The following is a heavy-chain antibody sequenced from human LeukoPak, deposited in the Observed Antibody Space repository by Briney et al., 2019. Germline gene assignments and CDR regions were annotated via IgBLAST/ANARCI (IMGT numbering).Heavy chain of an antibody. CDR1: GGSISSYY. CDR3: AAGGYYYDSSGYSNFDY. D-gene: IGHD3-22*01. Sequence: PSETLSLTCTVSGGSISSYYWSWIRQPPGKELEWIGYIYYSGSTNYNPSLKSRVTISVDTSKNQFSLKLSSVTAADTAVYYCAAGGYYYDSSGYSNFDYWGQGTLVTVSS. V-gene: IGHV4-59*01. CDR2: IYYSGST. J-gene: IGHJ4*02.